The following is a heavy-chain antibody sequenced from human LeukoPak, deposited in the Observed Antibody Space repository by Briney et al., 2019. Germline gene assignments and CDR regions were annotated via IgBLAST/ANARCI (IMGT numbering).Heavy chain of an antibody. J-gene: IGHJ4*02. CDR3: ATTELGAAAGTGTFDY. Sequence: GASVKVSCKASGYTFTGYYMHWVRQAPGQGLEWMGWINPNSGGTNYAQKFQGRVTMTRDTSISTAYMELSRLRSDDTAVYYRATTELGAAAGTGTFDYRGQGTLVTVSS. D-gene: IGHD6-13*01. CDR1: GYTFTGYY. CDR2: INPNSGGT. V-gene: IGHV1-2*02.